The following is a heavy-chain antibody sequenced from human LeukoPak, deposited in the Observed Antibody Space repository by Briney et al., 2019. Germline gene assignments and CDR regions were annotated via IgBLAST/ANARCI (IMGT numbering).Heavy chain of an antibody. CDR1: GDTFTNYY. Sequence: GASVKVSCKASGDTFTNYYIHWVRQAPGQGLEWMGIINPSGGSTSYAQKFQGRVTMTRDTSTSTVYMELSSLRSEDTAVYYCARALSGWYDAFDIWGQGTMVTVSS. J-gene: IGHJ3*02. D-gene: IGHD6-19*01. CDR3: ARALSGWYDAFDI. CDR2: INPSGGST. V-gene: IGHV1-46*01.